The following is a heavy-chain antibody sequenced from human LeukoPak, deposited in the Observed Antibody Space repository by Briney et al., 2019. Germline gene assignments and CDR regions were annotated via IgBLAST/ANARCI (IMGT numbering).Heavy chain of an antibody. D-gene: IGHD3-9*01. J-gene: IGHJ3*02. Sequence: SETLSLTCAVYGGSFSGYYWSWIRQPPGKGLEWIGEINHSGSTNYNPSLKSRVTISVDTSKNQFSLKLSSVTAADTAVYYCARVPILTGYYKDVFDIWGQGTMVTVSS. CDR2: INHSGST. CDR1: GGSFSGYY. CDR3: ARVPILTGYYKDVFDI. V-gene: IGHV4-34*01.